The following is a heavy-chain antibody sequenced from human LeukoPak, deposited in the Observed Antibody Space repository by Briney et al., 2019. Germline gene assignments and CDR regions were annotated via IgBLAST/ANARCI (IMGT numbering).Heavy chain of an antibody. CDR1: GFTFSDVW. V-gene: IGHV3-15*01. D-gene: IGHD6-6*01. Sequence: GGSLRLSCAASGFTFSDVWMTWVRQTPGKGLECVGFIQSKTDGGTTDSATPVKGRFTVSRDDSKNTLCLQMNSLRTEDTAVYYCTTWSSQFDYWGEGTLVTVSS. CDR3: TTWSSQFDY. J-gene: IGHJ4*02. CDR2: IQSKTDGGTT.